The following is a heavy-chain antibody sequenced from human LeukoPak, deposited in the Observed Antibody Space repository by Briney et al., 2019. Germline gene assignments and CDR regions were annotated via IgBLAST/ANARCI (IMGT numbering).Heavy chain of an antibody. V-gene: IGHV1-18*01. CDR1: GYTFTSYG. Sequence: ASVKVSCKASGYTFTSYGISWVRQAPGQGLEWMGWISAYNGNTNYAQKLQGRVTMTTATSTSTAYMELRSLRSDDTAVYYCARDIPPPYYDILTGYYYYGMDVWGQGTTVTVSS. CDR2: ISAYNGNT. J-gene: IGHJ6*02. D-gene: IGHD3-9*01. CDR3: ARDIPPPYYDILTGYYYYGMDV.